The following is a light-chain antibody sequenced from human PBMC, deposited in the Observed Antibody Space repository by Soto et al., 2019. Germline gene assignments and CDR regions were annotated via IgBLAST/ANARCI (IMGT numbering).Light chain of an antibody. V-gene: IGKV1-39*01. CDR2: AAS. Sequence: DIRMTQSPSSLSASVGDRVTITCRASQTIRSYLNWYRLKPGEAPKLLIYAASILQSGVPSRFSGRGAGTDFTLTISCLQPEDLATYYCQQSYDAVTFGGGTTVEIK. CDR3: QQSYDAVT. CDR1: QTIRSY. J-gene: IGKJ4*01.